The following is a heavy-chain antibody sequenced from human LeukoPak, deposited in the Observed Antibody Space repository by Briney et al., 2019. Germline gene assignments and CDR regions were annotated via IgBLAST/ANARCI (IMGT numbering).Heavy chain of an antibody. Sequence: GGSLRLSCAASGFTFDDYAMHWVRQAPGKGLEWVSGISWNSGSIGYADSVKGRFTISRGNAKNSLYLQMNSLGAEDMALYYCAKGGYSGNLVGIDYWGQGTLVTVSS. V-gene: IGHV3-9*03. CDR2: ISWNSGSI. CDR3: AKGGYSGNLVGIDY. D-gene: IGHD1-26*01. J-gene: IGHJ4*02. CDR1: GFTFDDYA.